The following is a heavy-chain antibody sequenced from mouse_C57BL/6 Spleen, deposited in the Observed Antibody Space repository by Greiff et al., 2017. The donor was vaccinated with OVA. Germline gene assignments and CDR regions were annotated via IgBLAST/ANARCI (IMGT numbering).Heavy chain of an antibody. CDR3: ARRGLYDGYPYAMDY. Sequence: QVQLQQPGAELVKPGASVKMSCKASGYTFTSYWITWVKQRPGQGLEWIGDIYPGSGSTNYNEKFKSKATLTVDTSSSTAYMQLSSLTSEDSAVYYCARRGLYDGYPYAMDYWGQGASVTVSS. CDR1: GYTFTSYW. D-gene: IGHD2-3*01. V-gene: IGHV1-55*01. CDR2: IYPGSGST. J-gene: IGHJ4*01.